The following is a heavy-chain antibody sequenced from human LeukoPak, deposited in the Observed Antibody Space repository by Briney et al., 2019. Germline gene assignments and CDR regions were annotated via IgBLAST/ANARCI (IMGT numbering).Heavy chain of an antibody. CDR2: ISAYNGNT. J-gene: IGHJ4*02. V-gene: IGHV1-18*01. D-gene: IGHD5-18*01. CDR1: GYTFTSYG. CDR3: ARGDTAMVTGLFDY. Sequence: GASVKVSCKASGYTFTSYGISWVRQAPGQGLEWMGWISAYNGNTNYAQKLQGRVTMTRDTSTSTVYMELSSLRSEDTAVYYCARGDTAMVTGLFDYWGQGTLVTVSS.